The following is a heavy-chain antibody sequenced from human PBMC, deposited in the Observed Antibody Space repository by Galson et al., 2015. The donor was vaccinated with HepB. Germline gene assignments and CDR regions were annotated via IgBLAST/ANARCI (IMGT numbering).Heavy chain of an antibody. D-gene: IGHD3-9*01. CDR3: AREKRGGTIDEALDY. Sequence: SLRLSCAASGFTFNTHDMHWVRQVIGKGLEWVSAISITGGAFYGGSVKGRFTISRDNGKNSLYLQMNSLTAGDTAVYYCAREKRGGTIDEALDYWGQGTLVTVSS. CDR1: GFTFNTHD. J-gene: IGHJ4*02. V-gene: IGHV3-13*04. CDR2: ISITGGA.